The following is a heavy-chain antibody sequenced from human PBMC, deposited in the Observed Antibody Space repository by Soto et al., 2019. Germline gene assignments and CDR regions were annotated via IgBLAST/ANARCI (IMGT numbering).Heavy chain of an antibody. CDR3: ARAPYSSSSPGYYGMDV. CDR2: INPSGGST. Sequence: ASVKVSCKASGYTFTSYYMHWVRQAPGQGLEWMGIINPSGGSTSYAQKFQGRVTMTRDTSTSTVYMELSSLRSEDTAVYYCARAPYSSSSPGYYGMDVWGQGNRAPVSS. J-gene: IGHJ6*02. D-gene: IGHD6-6*01. V-gene: IGHV1-46*01. CDR1: GYTFTSYY.